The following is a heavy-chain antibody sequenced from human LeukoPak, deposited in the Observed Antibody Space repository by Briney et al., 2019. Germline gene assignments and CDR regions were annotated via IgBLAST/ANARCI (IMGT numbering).Heavy chain of an antibody. CDR3: ARRLTQYDCFDP. Sequence: SQTLSLTCAISGDSVSSNSVTWNWIRQSPSRGLEWLGGTYYRSTWYNDYAVSVRGRITVNPDTSKNQFSLHLNSVTPEDTAVYYCARRLTQYDCFDPWGQGIPVTVSS. CDR2: TYYRSTWYN. J-gene: IGHJ5*02. V-gene: IGHV6-1*01. CDR1: GDSVSSNSVT. D-gene: IGHD2-2*01.